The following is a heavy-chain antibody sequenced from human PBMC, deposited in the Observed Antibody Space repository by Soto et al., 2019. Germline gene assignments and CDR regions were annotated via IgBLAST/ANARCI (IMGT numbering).Heavy chain of an antibody. J-gene: IGHJ4*02. CDR2: IYYSGST. CDR3: ARQRTSVVTQAYFDE. D-gene: IGHD2-21*02. V-gene: IGHV4-39*01. CDR1: GDSISSRSYY. Sequence: SETLSLTCTVTGDSISSRSYYWGWILQPPGKGLEWIGSIYYSGSTYNNPSLRSRVSMSIDTSKDQFSLKLKSVTAADTALYFCARQRTSVVTQAYFDEWGPGSLVTVSS.